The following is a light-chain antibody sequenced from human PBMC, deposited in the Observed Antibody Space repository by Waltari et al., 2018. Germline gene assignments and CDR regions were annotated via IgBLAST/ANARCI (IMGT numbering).Light chain of an antibody. J-gene: IGKJ4*01. V-gene: IGKV3-11*01. CDR2: DAS. Sequence: DIVLTQSPATLSLSPGERATLSCRASQSISTYLAWYQQKPGQAPRLLIYDASNRATGIPARFRGSGSGTDFTLTISSLEAEDFAVYYCQQRSNWPLTFGGGTKVEIK. CDR1: QSISTY. CDR3: QQRSNWPLT.